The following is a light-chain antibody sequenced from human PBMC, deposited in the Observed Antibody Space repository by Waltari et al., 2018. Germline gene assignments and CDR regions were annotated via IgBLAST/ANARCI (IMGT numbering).Light chain of an antibody. J-gene: IGKJ4*01. Sequence: EIVLTQSPATLSLSPGERATLSCRASQSVSNFLAWYQQKPGQAPRLLIYEASKRATGIPARFSGSGSGTDFTLTISSLEPDDFAVYYCQQRSNWPPLTFGGGTKVEIK. CDR2: EAS. CDR1: QSVSNF. CDR3: QQRSNWPPLT. V-gene: IGKV3-11*01.